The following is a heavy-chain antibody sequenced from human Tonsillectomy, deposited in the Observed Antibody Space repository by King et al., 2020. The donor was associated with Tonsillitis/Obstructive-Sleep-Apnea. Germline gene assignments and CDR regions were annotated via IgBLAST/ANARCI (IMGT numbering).Heavy chain of an antibody. D-gene: IGHD3-10*01. CDR1: GYTFSSYA. CDR3: ARDGSGGYRYYYYRDV. Sequence: QLVQSGSELKKPGASVKVSCKASGYTFSSYAMNWVRQAPGQGLEWMGWINTKTGNPTYAQGFTGRFVFSLDTSVSTAYLQISSLKAEDTAVYYCARDGSGGYRYYYYRDVWGKGTTVTVSS. J-gene: IGHJ6*03. CDR2: INTKTGNP. V-gene: IGHV7-4-1*02.